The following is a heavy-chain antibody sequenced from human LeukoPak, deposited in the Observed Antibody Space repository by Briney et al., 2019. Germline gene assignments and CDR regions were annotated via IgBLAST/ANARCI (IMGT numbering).Heavy chain of an antibody. CDR1: GYGFSDVY. D-gene: IGHD5/OR15-5a*01. V-gene: IGHV1-2*02. CDR2: INPHSGAT. CDR3: ATSSSVTHTRDH. Sequence: ASVKVSCKASGYGFSDVYFNWVRQAPGQGLEWMGWINPHSGATNYAQRFQGRASMDASMNTAYMELSRLTSDDTAVYYCATSSSVTHTRDHWAQGTLVTVSS. J-gene: IGHJ5*02.